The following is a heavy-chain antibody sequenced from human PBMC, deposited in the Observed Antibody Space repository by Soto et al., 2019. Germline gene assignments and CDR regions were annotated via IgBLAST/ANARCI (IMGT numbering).Heavy chain of an antibody. CDR2: IWYDGSNK. V-gene: IGHV3-33*01. CDR1: GFTFSSYG. D-gene: IGHD6-25*01. Sequence: QVQLVESGGGVVQPGRSLRLSCAASGFTFSSYGMHWVRQAPGKGLEWVAVIWYDGSNKYYADSVKGRFTISRDNSKNTLYLQMNSLRAEDTAVYYCARANQIGGPTDYWGQGTLVTVSS. J-gene: IGHJ4*02. CDR3: ARANQIGGPTDY.